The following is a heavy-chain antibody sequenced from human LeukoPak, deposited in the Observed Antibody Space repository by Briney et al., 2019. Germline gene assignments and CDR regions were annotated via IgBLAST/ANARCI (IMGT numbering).Heavy chain of an antibody. D-gene: IGHD1/OR15-1a*01. CDR3: VRDRHWTNDWVFDY. J-gene: IGHJ4*02. CDR1: GDSISSRSYY. Sequence: SETLSLTCTVSGDSISSRSYYWGWIRQPPGQGLEWIGHISYTGSTYYNPSLKSRVTISLHTSKNQFSLKLSSVNAADTAVYYCVRDRHWTNDWVFDYWGQGTLVTVSS. CDR2: ISYTGST. V-gene: IGHV4-39*07.